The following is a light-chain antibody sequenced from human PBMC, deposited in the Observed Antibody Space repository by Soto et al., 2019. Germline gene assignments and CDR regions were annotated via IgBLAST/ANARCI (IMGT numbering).Light chain of an antibody. CDR1: SSDVVGYNY. CDR3: CTYEAASNV. J-gene: IGLJ1*01. Sequence: QSALTQPRSVSGSPGQSVTISCTVTSSDVVGYNYVSWYQLHPGNTRKLLIHDVTKRPSGVPDRSSGSSSGNTASLPISRLQAEDKSDYHCCTYEAASNVFGNGTKFNAL. CDR2: DVT. V-gene: IGLV2-11*01.